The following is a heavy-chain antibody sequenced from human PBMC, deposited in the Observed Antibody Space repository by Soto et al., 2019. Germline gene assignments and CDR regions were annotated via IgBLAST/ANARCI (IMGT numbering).Heavy chain of an antibody. D-gene: IGHD6-6*01. Sequence: EVQLVESGGGLVKPGGSLRLSCAASGFTFSSYSMNWVRQAPGKGLEWVSSISSSSSYIYYADSVKGRFTISRDNAKNSLYLQMNCLRAEDTAVYYCASQLENYYYGMDVWGQGTTVTVSS. J-gene: IGHJ6*02. V-gene: IGHV3-21*01. CDR2: ISSSSSYI. CDR3: ASQLENYYYGMDV. CDR1: GFTFSSYS.